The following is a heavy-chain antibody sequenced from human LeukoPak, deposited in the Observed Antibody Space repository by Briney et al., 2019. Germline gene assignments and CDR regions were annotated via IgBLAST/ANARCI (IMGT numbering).Heavy chain of an antibody. J-gene: IGHJ4*02. CDR3: ARDRSDRLAVAGTSAFDY. CDR1: GFTFSSYW. V-gene: IGHV3-7*01. CDR2: IKQDGSEK. Sequence: PGGSLRLSCTASGFTFSSYWMNWVRQAPGKGLEWVANIKQDGSEKYYVDSVKGRFTISRDNAKNSLYLQMNSLRAEDTAVYYCARDRSDRLAVAGTSAFDYWGQGTLVTVSS. D-gene: IGHD6-19*01.